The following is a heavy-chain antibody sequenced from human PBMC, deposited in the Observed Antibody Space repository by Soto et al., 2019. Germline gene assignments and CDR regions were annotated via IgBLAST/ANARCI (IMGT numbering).Heavy chain of an antibody. Sequence: QVTLKESGPVLVKPTETLTLTCTVSGFSLSNGTMGVSWIRQTPGKALEWLAHILSNDEKSYSTSLKSRLTISKNTSKRQVVLSMTNMIHEATAPYHGAPLRPAVLTATWFDPWGAGLLDTVAA. CDR3: APLRPAVLTATWFDP. D-gene: IGHD2-21*02. CDR2: ILSNDEK. J-gene: IGHJ5*02. V-gene: IGHV2-26*01. CDR1: GFSLSNGTMG.